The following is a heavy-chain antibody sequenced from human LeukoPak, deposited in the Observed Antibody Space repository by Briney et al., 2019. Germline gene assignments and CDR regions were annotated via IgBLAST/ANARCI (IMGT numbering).Heavy chain of an antibody. V-gene: IGHV3-66*01. CDR1: GFTVSSKY. CDR2: IYSGGST. D-gene: IGHD1-1*01. CDR3: ARERNWRSFDY. J-gene: IGHJ4*02. Sequence: GGSLRLSCAASGFTVSSKYMSWVRQAPGKGLEWVSVIYSGGSTYYADSVKGRFNISRDNSKNTLYLQMNSLRAEDTAVYYCARERNWRSFDYWGQGTLVTVSS.